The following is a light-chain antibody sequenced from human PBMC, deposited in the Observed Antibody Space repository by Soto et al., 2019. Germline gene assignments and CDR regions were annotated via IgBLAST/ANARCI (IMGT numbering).Light chain of an antibody. Sequence: QSALTQPPSVSGSPGQSVTISRPGTNSKIGSYNRVSWYQQPPGTAPKLMIYEVSNRPSGVPDRFSGSKSGNTASLTISGLQAEDEADYYCSSYTSSSTFVVFGTGTRSTS. V-gene: IGLV2-18*02. CDR3: SSYTSSSTFVV. J-gene: IGLJ1*01. CDR1: NSKIGSYNR. CDR2: EVS.